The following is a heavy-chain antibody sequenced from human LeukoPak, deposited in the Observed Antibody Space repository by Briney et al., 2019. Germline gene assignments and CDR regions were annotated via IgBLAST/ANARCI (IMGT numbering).Heavy chain of an antibody. CDR3: AASSSQILDKIYYFDL. CDR1: GYTLRQLS. CDR2: FDPEDGET. D-gene: IGHD3-10*01. Sequence: ASVKVSCKPSGYTLRQLSIHWVRQAPGKGLEWMGGFDPEDGETIYSQKFQGRVTMTENTSTDTAYMDLRSLRLDDTAVYYCAASSSQILDKIYYFDLWGRGTLVSVSS. V-gene: IGHV1-24*01. J-gene: IGHJ2*01.